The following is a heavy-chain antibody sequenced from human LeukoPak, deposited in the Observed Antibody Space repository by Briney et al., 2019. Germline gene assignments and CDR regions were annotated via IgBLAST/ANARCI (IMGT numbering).Heavy chain of an antibody. V-gene: IGHV4-39*07. CDR3: ARSRSGSYYGGNDY. D-gene: IGHD1-26*01. CDR1: GGSISSSFYY. J-gene: IGHJ4*02. Sequence: SETLSLTCTVSGGSISSSFYYWGWIRQPPGEGLEWLGSIYSSGSTYYNPSLKSRVTISVDTSKNQFSLKLSSVTAADTAVYYCARSRSGSYYGGNDYWGQGTLVTVSS. CDR2: IYSSGST.